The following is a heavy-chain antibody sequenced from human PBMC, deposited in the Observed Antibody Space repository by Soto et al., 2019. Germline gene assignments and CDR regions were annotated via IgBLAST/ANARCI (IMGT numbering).Heavy chain of an antibody. CDR2: IDTSGST. Sequence: QVQLQQWGGGLLKPSETLSLTCGLHRGSFSYFHWSWIRQPPGKGLEWIGEIDTSGSTNYNPSLSSRFTMSIITSAMKFSLPLNSVTAADTAVHYCARGGGNPASTNDFWGQGALVTVSS. J-gene: IGHJ4*02. CDR1: RGSFSYFH. D-gene: IGHD3-16*01. CDR3: ARGGGNPASTNDF. V-gene: IGHV4-34*01.